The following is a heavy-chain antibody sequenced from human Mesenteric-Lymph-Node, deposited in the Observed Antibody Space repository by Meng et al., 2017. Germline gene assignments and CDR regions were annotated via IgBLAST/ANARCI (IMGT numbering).Heavy chain of an antibody. CDR1: GFSFTAYY. V-gene: IGHV1-2*06. Sequence: QVQLVQSGAEVKKPGASVKVSCKASGFSFTAYYMYWVRQAPGQGLEWMGRINPKSGATNYAQKFQGRVTMTRDTSISTAYMELSTLRSEDTAVYYCASSRYYDLGSYWGVDPWGQGTLVTVSS. D-gene: IGHD3-16*01. CDR2: INPKSGAT. CDR3: ASSRYYDLGSYWGVDP. J-gene: IGHJ5*02.